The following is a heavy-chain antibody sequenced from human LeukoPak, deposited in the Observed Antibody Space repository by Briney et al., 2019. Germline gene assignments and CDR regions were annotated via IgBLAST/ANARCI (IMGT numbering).Heavy chain of an antibody. CDR1: GYTFTGYY. D-gene: IGHD5-18*01. V-gene: IGHV1-2*02. J-gene: IGHJ5*02. Sequence: ASVKVSCKASGYTFTGYYMHWVRQAPGQGLEWMGWINPNSGGTNYAQKLQGRVTMTTDTSTSTAYMELRSLRSDDTAVYYCARDTEYSYGYDWFDPWGQGTLVTVSS. CDR3: ARDTEYSYGYDWFDP. CDR2: INPNSGGT.